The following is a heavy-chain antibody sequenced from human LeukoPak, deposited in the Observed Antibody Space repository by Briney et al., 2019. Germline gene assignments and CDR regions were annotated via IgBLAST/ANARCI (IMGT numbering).Heavy chain of an antibody. Sequence: PSETLSLTCAVSGYSISNGYHWGWIRQPPGKGLEWIGSIYRSGSTYYNPSLKSRVTISVDPSKNHFSLRLSSVTAADTAVYYCARVNWICDYWGQGTLVTVSS. D-gene: IGHD1-20*01. J-gene: IGHJ4*02. CDR3: ARVNWICDY. V-gene: IGHV4-38-2*01. CDR1: GYSISNGYH. CDR2: IYRSGST.